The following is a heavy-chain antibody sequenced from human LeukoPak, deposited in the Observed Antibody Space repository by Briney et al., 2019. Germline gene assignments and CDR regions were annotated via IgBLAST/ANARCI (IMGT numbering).Heavy chain of an antibody. J-gene: IGHJ4*02. CDR3: ARGRGVDS. CDR2: IKQDGSEI. V-gene: IGHV3-7*03. Sequence: GGSLRLSCAASGFFFNAYWLSWVRQAPGMGLEWVANIKQDGSEIYYVDSVKGRFIISRDNAKNSLFLQMNSLRVEDTAVYYCARGRGVDSWGQGTLVTVSS. D-gene: IGHD2-8*01. CDR1: GFFFNAYW.